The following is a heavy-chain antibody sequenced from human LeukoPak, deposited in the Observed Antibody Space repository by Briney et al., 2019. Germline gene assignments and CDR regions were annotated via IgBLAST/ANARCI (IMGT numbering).Heavy chain of an antibody. D-gene: IGHD6-19*01. Sequence: PSETLSLTCAVSGYSISSGYYWGWIRRPPGQGLEWIGSIYHSGSTYYNPSLKSRVTISVDTSKNQFSLKLSSVTAADTAVYYCARHVAVAGYYFDYWGQGTLVTVSS. CDR2: IYHSGST. CDR1: GYSISSGYY. CDR3: ARHVAVAGYYFDY. V-gene: IGHV4-38-2*01. J-gene: IGHJ4*02.